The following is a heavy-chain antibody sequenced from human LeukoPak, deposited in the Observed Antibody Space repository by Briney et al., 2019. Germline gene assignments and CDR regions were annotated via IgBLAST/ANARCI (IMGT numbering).Heavy chain of an antibody. J-gene: IGHJ4*02. CDR2: MYTSGST. CDR3: AVGPGYSSGWFDY. D-gene: IGHD6-19*01. Sequence: SETLSLTCTVSGGSISSYYWSWIRQPAGKGLEWIGRMYTSGSTNYSPSLKSRVTMSVDTSKNQVSLKLSSVTAADTAVYYCAVGPGYSSGWFDYWGQGTLVTVSS. V-gene: IGHV4-4*07. CDR1: GGSISSYY.